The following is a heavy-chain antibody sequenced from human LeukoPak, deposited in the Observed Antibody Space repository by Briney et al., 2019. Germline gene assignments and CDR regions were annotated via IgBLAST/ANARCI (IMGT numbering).Heavy chain of an antibody. Sequence: GGSLRLSCAASGFTFSSYAMSCVRQAPGKGLEWVSAISVSGGSTHYADYVKVRFTISRDNSKNTLYLQMNSLRAEDTAVYYCAKEAILRYYFDYWGQGTLVTVSP. V-gene: IGHV3-23*01. J-gene: IGHJ4*02. CDR3: AKEAILRYYFDY. CDR2: ISVSGGST. CDR1: GFTFSSYA. D-gene: IGHD2-21*01.